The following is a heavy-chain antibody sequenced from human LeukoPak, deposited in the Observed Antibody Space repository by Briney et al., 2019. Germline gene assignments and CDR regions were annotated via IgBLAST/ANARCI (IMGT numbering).Heavy chain of an antibody. J-gene: IGHJ3*02. CDR2: ISGSGGNT. CDR3: ASTQVPFDI. Sequence: EGSLRLSCAASGFTFSSYGMSWVRPAPGTGPEWVSGISGSGGNTYYADSVKGRFTISRDNSQNTLYLQMNSLRAEDTAVYYCASTQVPFDIWGQGTMVTVSS. CDR1: GFTFSSYG. V-gene: IGHV3-23*01.